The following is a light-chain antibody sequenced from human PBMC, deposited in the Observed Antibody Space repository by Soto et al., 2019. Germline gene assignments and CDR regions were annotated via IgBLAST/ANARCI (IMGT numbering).Light chain of an antibody. CDR2: GAS. CDR3: HQYNNWPPGT. CDR1: QSISRN. Sequence: EIVLTQSPSTLSVSPGQRATLSCRASQSISRNLAWYQQKPGQAPRLLTYGASTRATGIPARFSGSGSGTEFTLTISSLQSEDFALYYCHQYNNWPPGTFGQGTKVEIK. V-gene: IGKV3-15*01. J-gene: IGKJ2*01.